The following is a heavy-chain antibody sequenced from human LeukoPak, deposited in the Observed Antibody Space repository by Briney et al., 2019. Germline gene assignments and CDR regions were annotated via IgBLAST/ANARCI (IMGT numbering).Heavy chain of an antibody. CDR1: GGTFSSYA. CDR2: IIPIFGTA. D-gene: IGHD5-24*01. Sequence: ASVKVSCKASGGTFSSYAISWVRQAPGQGLEWMGGIIPIFGTANYAQKFQGRVTITTDGSTSTAYMELSSLRSEDTAVYYCASTLVEMATIRWNYFDYWGQGTLVTVSS. V-gene: IGHV1-69*05. J-gene: IGHJ4*02. CDR3: ASTLVEMATIRWNYFDY.